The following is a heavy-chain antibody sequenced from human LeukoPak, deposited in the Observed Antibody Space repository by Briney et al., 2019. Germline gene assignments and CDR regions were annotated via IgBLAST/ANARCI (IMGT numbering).Heavy chain of an antibody. CDR2: IWHDGSKK. CDR1: GLTFSNYG. V-gene: IGHV3-33*01. CDR3: ARDRAVRYFDY. J-gene: IGHJ4*02. D-gene: IGHD4-17*01. Sequence: GGSLRLSCAASGLTFSNYGMHWVRQAPGKGLEGVAFIWHDGSKKYYADSVQGRFTICRDNSKNTLDLQMNSLRAGDTAVYYCARDRAVRYFDYWGQGTLVTVSS.